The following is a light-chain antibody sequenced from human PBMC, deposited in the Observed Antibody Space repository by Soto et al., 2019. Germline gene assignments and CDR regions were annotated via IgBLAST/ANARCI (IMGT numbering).Light chain of an antibody. CDR3: MQRTRWPRT. Sequence: DVVMTQSPFSLPVTLGQPASISCRSTQSLVYSDGNTYLNWFQQRPGQSPRRLIYKVSKRDSGVRASLSGSRSGADFTLKISRVETDDVGVYYCMQRTRWPRTFGPGTKVDIK. CDR1: QSLVYSDGNTY. V-gene: IGKV2-30*01. CDR2: KVS. J-gene: IGKJ3*01.